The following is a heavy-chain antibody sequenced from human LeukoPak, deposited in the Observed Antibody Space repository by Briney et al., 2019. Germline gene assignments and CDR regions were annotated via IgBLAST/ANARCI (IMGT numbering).Heavy chain of an antibody. Sequence: ASVKVSCKASGYTFAGYYMHWVRQAPGQGLEWMGIINPSGGSTTYAQKFRGRLTMTRDMSTSTVYMELSSLRSEDTAVYYCARGSRPVYNLSTGKRYFDYWGQGTLLTVSS. J-gene: IGHJ4*02. CDR1: GYTFAGYY. V-gene: IGHV1-46*01. CDR3: ARGSRPVYNLSTGKRYFDY. CDR2: INPSGGST. D-gene: IGHD3-9*01.